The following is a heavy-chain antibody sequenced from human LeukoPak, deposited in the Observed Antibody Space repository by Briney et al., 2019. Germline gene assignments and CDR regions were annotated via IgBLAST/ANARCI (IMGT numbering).Heavy chain of an antibody. CDR2: ISGSGGST. Sequence: PGGSLRLSCEVSGFAFSSYAMSWVRQAPGKGLEWVSAISGSGGSTHYADSVKGRFTISRDNSKNSLYLQMNSLRAEDTAVYYCARDGHIVLMVYAIDYWGQGTLVTVSS. CDR3: ARDGHIVLMVYAIDY. J-gene: IGHJ4*02. D-gene: IGHD2-8*01. V-gene: IGHV3-23*01. CDR1: GFAFSSYA.